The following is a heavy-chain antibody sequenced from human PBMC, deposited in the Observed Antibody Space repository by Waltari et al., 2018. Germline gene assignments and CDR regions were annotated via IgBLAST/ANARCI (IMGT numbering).Heavy chain of an antibody. CDR2: IKTDGSDK. V-gene: IGHV3-7*01. CDR3: IKGGSYLPDV. CDR1: GFIFSTSW. D-gene: IGHD1-26*01. Sequence: EVQLVESGGGLVQPGGSLRLSCAASGFIFSTSWMSWVRQAPAKGLEWLATIKTDGSDKYYVDSVKGRFTISRDNAKNSLYLQMNSLRVDDAAVYYCIKGGSYLPDVWGQGTLVTVSA. J-gene: IGHJ1*01.